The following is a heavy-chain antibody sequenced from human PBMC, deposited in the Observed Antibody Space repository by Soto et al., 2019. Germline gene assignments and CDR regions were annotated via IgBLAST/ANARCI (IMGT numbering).Heavy chain of an antibody. CDR2: IKSKTDGGTT. V-gene: IGHV3-15*01. J-gene: IGHJ6*02. D-gene: IGHD2-2*01. CDR3: TTFLEYQLLAPPYYYYGMDV. CDR1: GFTFSNAW. Sequence: KPGGSLRLSCAASGFTFSNAWMSWVRQAPGKGLEWVGRIKSKTDGGTTDYAAPVKGRFTISRDDSKNTLYLQMNSLKTEDTAVYYCTTFLEYQLLAPPYYYYGMDVWGQGTTVTVSS.